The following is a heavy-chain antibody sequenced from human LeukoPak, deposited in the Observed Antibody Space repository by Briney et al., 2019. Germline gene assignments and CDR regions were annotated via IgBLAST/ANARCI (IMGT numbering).Heavy chain of an antibody. Sequence: ASVKVSCKASGYTFTGYYMHWVRQAPGQGLEWMGWINPNSGGTNYAQKLQGRVTMTTDTSTSTAYMELRSLRSDDTAVYYCARDRGDYYGMDVWGQGTTVTVSS. CDR3: ARDRGDYYGMDV. CDR2: INPNSGGT. CDR1: GYTFTGYY. J-gene: IGHJ6*02. D-gene: IGHD3-10*01. V-gene: IGHV1-2*02.